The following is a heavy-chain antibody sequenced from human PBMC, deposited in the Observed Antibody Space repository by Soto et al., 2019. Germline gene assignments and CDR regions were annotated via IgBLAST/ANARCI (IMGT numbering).Heavy chain of an antibody. CDR3: ASDDDGEPNAFDV. J-gene: IGHJ3*01. V-gene: IGHV3-33*01. Sequence: PGGPLRLSCEASGFTFSRYGMHWVRQAPGRGLEWVALIYGDGSKQYYTDSVKGRFTIPREKAKNTLFLEMSVLRAEDTAVYYCASDDDGEPNAFDVWGQGTMVTVSS. D-gene: IGHD3-10*01. CDR1: GFTFSRYG. CDR2: IYGDGSKQ.